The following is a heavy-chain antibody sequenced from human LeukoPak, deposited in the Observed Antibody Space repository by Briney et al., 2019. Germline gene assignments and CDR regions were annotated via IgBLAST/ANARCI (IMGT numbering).Heavy chain of an antibody. CDR3: ASWKVVVSNGGSDI. CDR2: IKQDGSEK. V-gene: IGHV3-7*01. D-gene: IGHD3-22*01. CDR1: GFTFSSYW. Sequence: PGGSLRLSCAASGFTFSSYWMSWVRQAPGKGLEWVANIKQDGSEKYYVDSVKGRFTISRDNAKNSLSLQMDSLRAEDTAVYYCASWKVVVSNGGSDIWGQGTMVTASS. J-gene: IGHJ3*02.